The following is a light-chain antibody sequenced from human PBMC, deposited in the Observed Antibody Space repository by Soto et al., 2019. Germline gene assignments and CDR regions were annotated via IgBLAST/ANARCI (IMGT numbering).Light chain of an antibody. Sequence: QSVLTQPASVSGSPGQSVTISCTGPRSDIGDSNFISWYQHSPGKAPRLLIYEVTNRPSGISNRFSGSKSGNTASLTISGLQADDEADYYCSSYTSSSTLLIFGGGTKVTVL. CDR1: RSDIGDSNF. J-gene: IGLJ1*01. CDR3: SSYTSSSTLLI. V-gene: IGLV2-14*01. CDR2: EVT.